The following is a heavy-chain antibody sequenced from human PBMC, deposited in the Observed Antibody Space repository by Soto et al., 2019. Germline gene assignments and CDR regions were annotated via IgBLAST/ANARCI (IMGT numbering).Heavy chain of an antibody. Sequence: SETLSLTCAVSGYSISSGYYWGWIRQPPGKGLEWIGSIYHSGSTYYNPSLKSRVTISVDTSKNQFSLKLSSVTAADTAVYYCASLSFSYGRRTFDYWGQGTLVTVSS. CDR2: IYHSGST. V-gene: IGHV4-38-2*01. CDR3: ASLSFSYGRRTFDY. CDR1: GYSISSGYY. J-gene: IGHJ4*02. D-gene: IGHD5-18*01.